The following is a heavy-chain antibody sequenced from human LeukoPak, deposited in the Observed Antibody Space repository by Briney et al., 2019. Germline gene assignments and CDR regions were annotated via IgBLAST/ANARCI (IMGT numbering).Heavy chain of an antibody. CDR2: INHSGRT. V-gene: IGHV4-34*01. J-gene: IGHJ4*02. CDR3: ASGESTGKFDY. Sequence: SETLSLTCAVYGGSFSGYFWMWIRQPPGKGLEWIGEINHSGRTTNSPSLKSRVTMSVDTSKNQFSLKLTSVTAADTAMYYCASGESTGKFDYRGQGTLVTVSS. CDR1: GGSFSGYF. D-gene: IGHD1-1*01.